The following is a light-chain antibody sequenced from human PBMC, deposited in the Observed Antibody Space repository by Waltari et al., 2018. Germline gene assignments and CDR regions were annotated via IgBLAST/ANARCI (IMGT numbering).Light chain of an antibody. CDR2: LNSDDSH. CDR3: QTWDTDIHVV. J-gene: IGLJ2*01. Sequence: QLVLTQSPSASASLGASVKLTCTLSRGHSNYAISWHQQQPKKGPRYLMKLNSDDSHTKGEGIPDRFSGSGSGAERIRTSASLQAADEGDYDCQTWDTDIHVVFGGGT. CDR1: RGHSNYA. V-gene: IGLV4-69*01.